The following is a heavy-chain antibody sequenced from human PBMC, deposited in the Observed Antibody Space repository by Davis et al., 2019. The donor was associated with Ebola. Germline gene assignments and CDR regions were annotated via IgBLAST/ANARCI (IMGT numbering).Heavy chain of an antibody. CDR1: GGSFSGYY. J-gene: IGHJ4*02. CDR3: ARGVPWSGLSIVY. Sequence: MPSETLSLTCAVYGGSFSGYYWSWIRQPPGKGLEWIGEINHSASTNYNPSLKSRVTISVDTSKNQFSLKLSSVTAADTAVYYCARGVPWSGLSIVYWGQGTLVTVSS. CDR2: INHSAST. V-gene: IGHV4-34*01. D-gene: IGHD3-3*01.